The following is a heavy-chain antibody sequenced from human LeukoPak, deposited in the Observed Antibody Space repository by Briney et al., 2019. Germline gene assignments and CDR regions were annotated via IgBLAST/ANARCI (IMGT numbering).Heavy chain of an antibody. CDR2: IIPIFGTA. CDR3: ARARIAVAGFDY. V-gene: IGHV1-69*13. D-gene: IGHD6-19*01. CDR1: GGSFSSYA. J-gene: IGHJ4*02. Sequence: SVKVSCKASGGSFSSYAISWVRQAPGQGLEWMGGIIPIFGTANYAQKFQGRVTITADESTSTAYMELSSLRSEDTAVYYCARARIAVAGFDYWGQGTLVTVSS.